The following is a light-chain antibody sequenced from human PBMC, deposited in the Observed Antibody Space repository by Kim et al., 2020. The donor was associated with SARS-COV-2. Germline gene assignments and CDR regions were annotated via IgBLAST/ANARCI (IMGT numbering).Light chain of an antibody. CDR2: DAS. J-gene: IGKJ1*01. V-gene: IGKV3-11*01. Sequence: SVSSYVAWYQSKPGQAPRLLIYDASKRATGIPDRFSGSGFGADFTLTISSLQPEDFAVYYCQQRNNWATFGQGTKVEI. CDR3: QQRNNWAT. CDR1: SVSSY.